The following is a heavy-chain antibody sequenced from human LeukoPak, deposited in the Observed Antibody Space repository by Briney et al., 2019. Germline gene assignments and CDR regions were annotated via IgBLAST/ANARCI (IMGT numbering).Heavy chain of an antibody. CDR1: DGSISSYY. Sequence: PSETLSLTCTVSDGSISSYYWSWIRQPPGKGLEWIGYIYYSGSTNYNPSLKSRVTISVDTSKNQFSLKLSSVTAADTAVYYCARVGRDYYDSSGYYFDYWGQGTLVTVSS. D-gene: IGHD3-22*01. V-gene: IGHV4-59*01. CDR2: IYYSGST. CDR3: ARVGRDYYDSSGYYFDY. J-gene: IGHJ4*02.